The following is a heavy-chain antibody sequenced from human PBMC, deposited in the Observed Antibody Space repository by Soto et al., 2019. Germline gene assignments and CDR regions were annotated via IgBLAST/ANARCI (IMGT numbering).Heavy chain of an antibody. CDR1: GFTFSSYG. CDR3: ARGCSGSYACGAY. D-gene: IGHD1-26*01. V-gene: IGHV3-33*01. CDR2: IWYDGSNK. Sequence: GGSLRLSCAASGFTFSSYGVHWVRQAPGKGLEWVAVIWYDGSNKYYADSVKGRFTISRDNSKSTLYLQMNSLRAEDTAVYYCARGCSGSYACGAYWGQGTLVTVSS. J-gene: IGHJ4*02.